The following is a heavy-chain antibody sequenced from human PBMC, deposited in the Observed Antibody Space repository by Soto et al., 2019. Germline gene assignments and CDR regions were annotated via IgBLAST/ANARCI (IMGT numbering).Heavy chain of an antibody. V-gene: IGHV1-2*02. J-gene: IGHJ6*02. CDR3: ARGVSFWSGSVSHYYGMDV. Sequence: ASVKVSCKASGYTFTGYYMHWVRQAPGQGLEWMGWINPNSGGTNYAQKFQGRVTMTRDTSISTAYMELSRLRSDDTAVYYCARGVSFWSGSVSHYYGMDVWGQGTAVTVSS. CDR2: INPNSGGT. D-gene: IGHD3-3*01. CDR1: GYTFTGYY.